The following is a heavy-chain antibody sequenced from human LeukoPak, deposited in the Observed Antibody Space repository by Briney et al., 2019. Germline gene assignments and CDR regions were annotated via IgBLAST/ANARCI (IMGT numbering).Heavy chain of an antibody. CDR3: ARRLDNQDFDS. Sequence: SETLSLTCAVYGGSFSGYYWSWIRQSPGRGLEWIGEIDHSGSIKYNPSLKSRVTLSVDTSKNQPSLNLDTVIAADTAVYYCARRLDNQDFDSWGQGTLVTVTS. CDR1: GGSFSGYY. D-gene: IGHD1-14*01. J-gene: IGHJ4*02. CDR2: IDHSGSI. V-gene: IGHV4-34*01.